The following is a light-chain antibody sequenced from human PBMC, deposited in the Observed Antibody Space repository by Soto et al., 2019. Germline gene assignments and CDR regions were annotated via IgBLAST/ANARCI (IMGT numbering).Light chain of an antibody. Sequence: EIVCTQSPGTLSLSTGERATLSCRASQSVSSSYLAWYQQKPGQAPRLLIYGASSRATGIPDRFSGSGSGTDFTLSISRLEPEEFAVYYCQHYGNSLYTFGQGTKLEIK. CDR1: QSVSSSY. V-gene: IGKV3-20*01. J-gene: IGKJ2*01. CDR2: GAS. CDR3: QHYGNSLYT.